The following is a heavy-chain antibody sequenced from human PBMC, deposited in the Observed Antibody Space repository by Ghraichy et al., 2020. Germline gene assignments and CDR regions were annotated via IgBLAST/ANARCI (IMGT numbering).Heavy chain of an antibody. V-gene: IGHV3-7*03. CDR2: INQDESEK. CDR1: GFTFSSYW. Sequence: GESLNISCAASGFTFSSYWMSWVRQAPGKGLEWVAIINQDESEKYFGDSVKGRFTISRDNAKNSVYLQMNSLRAEDTAMYYCARDCDRSFEHWGQGILVTVSS. D-gene: IGHD1-14*01. CDR3: ARDCDRSFEH. J-gene: IGHJ4*02.